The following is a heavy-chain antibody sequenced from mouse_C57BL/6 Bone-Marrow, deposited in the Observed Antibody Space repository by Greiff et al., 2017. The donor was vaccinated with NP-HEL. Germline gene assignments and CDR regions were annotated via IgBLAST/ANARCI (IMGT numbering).Heavy chain of an antibody. CDR3: ARGGRGPDY. CDR2: IYPGSGST. D-gene: IGHD3-3*01. J-gene: IGHJ2*01. V-gene: IGHV1-55*01. Sequence: QVQLQQSGAELVKPGASVTMSCKASGYTFTSYWITWVKQRPGQGLAWIGDIYPGSGSTNYNEKFKSKATLTVDTSSSTAYMQLSSLTSEDSAVYYCARGGRGPDYWGQGTTLTVSS. CDR1: GYTFTSYW.